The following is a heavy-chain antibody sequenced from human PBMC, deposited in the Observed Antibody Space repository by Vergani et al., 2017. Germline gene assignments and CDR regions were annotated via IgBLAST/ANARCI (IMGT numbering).Heavy chain of an antibody. D-gene: IGHD6-13*01. Sequence: EVRLLESGGGLVQPGGSLRLSCAASGFTFNIYAMSWVRQAPGKGLEWVGFVRNKEDGGTPEHAASVKGRFTISRDDSKAIAYLQMNSLKTEDTAVYYCTTGFPGSSWSTYWVQGTLVTVSS. CDR1: GFTFNIYA. CDR2: VRNKEDGGTP. CDR3: TTGFPGSSWSTY. V-gene: IGHV3-49*04. J-gene: IGHJ4*01.